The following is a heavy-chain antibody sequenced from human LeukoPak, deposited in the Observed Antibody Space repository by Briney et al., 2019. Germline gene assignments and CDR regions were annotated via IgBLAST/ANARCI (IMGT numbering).Heavy chain of an antibody. V-gene: IGHV3-48*03. CDR3: ARASPMFRGLIISKFDY. Sequence: GGSLRLSCAASGFTFSSYEMNWVRQAPGKGLEWVSYISSSGSTIYYADSVKGRFTISRDNAKNTLYLQMNSLRAEDTAVYYCARASPMFRGLIISKFDYWGQGTLVTVSS. D-gene: IGHD3-10*01. J-gene: IGHJ4*02. CDR2: ISSSGSTI. CDR1: GFTFSSYE.